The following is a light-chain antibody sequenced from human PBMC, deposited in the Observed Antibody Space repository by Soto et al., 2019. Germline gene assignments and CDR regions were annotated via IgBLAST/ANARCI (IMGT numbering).Light chain of an antibody. V-gene: IGKV3-20*01. J-gene: IGKJ1*01. CDR3: QQYNNWPRT. CDR1: QSVSSIY. CDR2: GVS. Sequence: EIVLTQSPGTLSLSPGERATLSCRASQSVSSIYFAWYQQKRGQAPRLLIYGVSSRATGIPDRFSGSGSGTDFTLTISSLQSEDFAVYYCQQYNNWPRTFGQGTKVDI.